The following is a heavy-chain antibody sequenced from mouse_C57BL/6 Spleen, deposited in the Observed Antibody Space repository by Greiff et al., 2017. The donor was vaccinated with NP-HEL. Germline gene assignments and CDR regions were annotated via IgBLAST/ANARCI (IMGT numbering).Heavy chain of an antibody. D-gene: IGHD1-1*01. V-gene: IGHV1-64*01. J-gene: IGHJ3*01. CDR1: GYTFTSYW. CDR3: ARERIYSGSSIFAY. CDR2: IHPNSGST. Sequence: QVQLKQPGAELVKPGASVKLSCKASGYTFTSYWMHWVKQRPGQGLEWFGMIHPNSGSTNYNEKCKSKATLTVDKSSSTAYLQLRRRTSEDSAVYYCARERIYSGSSIFAYWGQGTLVTVSA.